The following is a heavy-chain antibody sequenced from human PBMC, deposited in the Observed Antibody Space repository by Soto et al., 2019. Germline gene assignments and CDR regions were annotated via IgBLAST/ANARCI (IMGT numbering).Heavy chain of an antibody. V-gene: IGHV4-30-4*01. D-gene: IGHD3-22*01. CDR2: IYYSGST. Sequence: SETLSLTCTVSGGSISSGDYYWSWIRQPPGKGLEWIGYIYYSGSTYYNPSLKSRVTISVDTSKNQFSLKLSSVTAADTAVYYCARSREMYYYDSSRYYYWFDPWGQGTLVTGSS. CDR3: ARSREMYYYDSSRYYYWFDP. CDR1: GGSISSGDYY. J-gene: IGHJ5*02.